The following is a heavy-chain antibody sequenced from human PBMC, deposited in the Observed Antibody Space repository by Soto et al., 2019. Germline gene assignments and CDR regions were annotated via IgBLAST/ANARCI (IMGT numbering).Heavy chain of an antibody. D-gene: IGHD3-22*01. CDR3: ARVQYYYDSSGYYCYYFDY. J-gene: IGHJ4*02. CDR1: GYTFTSYG. V-gene: IGHV1-18*01. CDR2: TSAYNGNT. Sequence: ASVKVSCKASGYTFTSYGISWVRQAPGQGLEWMGWTSAYNGNTNYAQKLQGRVTMTTDTSTSTAYMELRSLRSDDTAVYYCARVQYYYDSSGYYCYYFDYWGQGTLVTVSS.